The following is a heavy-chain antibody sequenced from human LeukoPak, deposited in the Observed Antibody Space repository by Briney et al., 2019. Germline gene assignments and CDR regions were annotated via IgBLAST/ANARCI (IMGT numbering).Heavy chain of an antibody. CDR1: GGTFSSYA. D-gene: IGHD3-9*01. CDR3: ARATAPTGPRDFDY. CDR2: IIPILGIA. J-gene: IGHJ4*02. V-gene: IGHV1-69*04. Sequence: SVKVSCKASGGTFSSYAISWVRQAPGQGLEWMGRIIPILGIANYAQKFQGRVTITADKSTSTVYMELSSLRSEDTGVYYCARATAPTGPRDFDYWGQGTLVTVSS.